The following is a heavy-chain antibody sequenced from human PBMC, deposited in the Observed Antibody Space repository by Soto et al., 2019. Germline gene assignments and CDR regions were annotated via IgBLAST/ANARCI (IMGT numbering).Heavy chain of an antibody. V-gene: IGHV4-34*10. J-gene: IGHJ4*02. CDR3: ARHRHPDSPFMVVTTMGLDY. CDR2: INHSGSG. CDR1: GGPFNGYY. D-gene: IGHD2-21*02. Sequence: LSLTCAAYGGPFNGYYCSWIRQPPGKGLEWIGEINHSGSGNYNPSLKSRVTFSADESINTAYLQWSSLKASDTAMYYCARHRHPDSPFMVVTTMGLDYWAQGTLVTVSS.